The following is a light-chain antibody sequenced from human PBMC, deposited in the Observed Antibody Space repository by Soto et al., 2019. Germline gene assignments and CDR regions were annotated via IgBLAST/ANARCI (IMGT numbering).Light chain of an antibody. CDR1: RDIGND. CDR3: LQHFNFSWT. V-gene: IGKV1-6*01. Sequence: AIQMTQSPSSLSASVGDRVTITCRASRDIGNDLGWYQQKPGKAPKHLIFAASNLQSGVPSRFSGGGSGTDFTLTISSLQADDFATDYCLQHFNFSWTFGQGTKVE. CDR2: AAS. J-gene: IGKJ1*01.